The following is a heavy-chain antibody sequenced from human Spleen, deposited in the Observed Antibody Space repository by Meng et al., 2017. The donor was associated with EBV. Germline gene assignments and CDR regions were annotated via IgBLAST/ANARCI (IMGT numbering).Heavy chain of an antibody. CDR1: GGSIYAYY. CDR3: ARNGYDLYFDS. CDR2: AYYTGRT. Sequence: QVTLHQSGPGLVKPSETLSLTCSVSGGSIYAYYWNWIRQPPGKALEWIGYAYYTGRTNYNPSQKSRVTISLDTAKNEFSLDLSSVTAADTAVYYCARNGYDLYFDSWGQGSLVTVSS. D-gene: IGHD5-12*01. V-gene: IGHV4-59*01. J-gene: IGHJ4*02.